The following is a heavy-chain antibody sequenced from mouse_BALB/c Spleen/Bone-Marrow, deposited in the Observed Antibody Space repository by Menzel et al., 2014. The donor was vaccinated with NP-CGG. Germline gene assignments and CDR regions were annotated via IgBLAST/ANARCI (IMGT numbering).Heavy chain of an antibody. V-gene: IGHV5-17*02. CDR3: AGRYYDSSFSYFDY. CDR1: GFTFSSFG. Sequence: EVKVVESGGGLVQPGGSRKLSCAASGFTFSSFGMHWVRQAPEKGLEWVAYISSGSSTIYYTDTVKGRFTISRDNPKNTLFLQMTSLRSEDTAMYYCAGRYYDSSFSYFDYWGQGTTLTVSS. D-gene: IGHD1-1*01. CDR2: ISSGSSTI. J-gene: IGHJ2*01.